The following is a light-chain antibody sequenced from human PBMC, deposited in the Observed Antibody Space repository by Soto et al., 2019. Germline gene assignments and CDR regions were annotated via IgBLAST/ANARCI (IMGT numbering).Light chain of an antibody. V-gene: IGLV2-14*03. CDR3: SSYTSSSTVV. Sequence: QSVLTQPASVSGSPGQSITISCSGTSSDVGGYNYVTWYQHHPGKAPELMIYDVSNRPSGVPNRFSGSKSGNTASLTISGLQAEDEADYYCSSYTSSSTVVFGGGTKLTLL. CDR1: SSDVGGYNY. CDR2: DVS. J-gene: IGLJ2*01.